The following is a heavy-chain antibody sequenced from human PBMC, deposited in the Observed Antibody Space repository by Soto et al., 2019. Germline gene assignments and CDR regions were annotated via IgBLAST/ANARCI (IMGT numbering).Heavy chain of an antibody. V-gene: IGHV3-23*01. CDR1: GFIFSNYA. Sequence: DVQLLESGGDLVQPGGSLRLSCAASGFIFSNYAMSWVRQAPGKGLEWVSLIRGSGGPTNYADSVKGRFTVSRDNSKNILLLQMNSLRAEDTAVYYCVKDFRVGYDWTHDWGQGTLVTVSP. CDR3: VKDFRVGYDWTHD. D-gene: IGHD5-12*01. CDR2: IRGSGGPT. J-gene: IGHJ4*02.